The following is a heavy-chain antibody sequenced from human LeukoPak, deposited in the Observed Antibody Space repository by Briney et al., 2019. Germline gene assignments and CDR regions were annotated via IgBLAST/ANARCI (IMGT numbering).Heavy chain of an antibody. J-gene: IGHJ4*02. D-gene: IGHD5-18*01. Sequence: GGSLRLSCAAAGFTFSSYAMSWVRQPPGKGLEWVSVISGSGGSTYYADSVKDRFTISRDNSKNTLYLQMNSLRAEDTAVYYCARVWIQLWPDYFDYWGQGTLVTVSS. CDR3: ARVWIQLWPDYFDY. CDR1: GFTFSSYA. V-gene: IGHV3-23*01. CDR2: ISGSGGST.